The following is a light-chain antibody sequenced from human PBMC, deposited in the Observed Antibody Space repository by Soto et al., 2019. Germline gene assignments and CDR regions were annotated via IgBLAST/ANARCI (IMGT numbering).Light chain of an antibody. CDR1: QSISSTF. Sequence: EIVLTQSPGTLSLSPGEGATLSCRASQSISSTFLAWYQHKPGQAPRVLIYGASRRAAGIPDRFSGSGSGTDFTLTLSRLEPEDFAVYSCQQYESSWTFGQGTKVEMK. V-gene: IGKV3-20*01. J-gene: IGKJ1*01. CDR3: QQYESSWT. CDR2: GAS.